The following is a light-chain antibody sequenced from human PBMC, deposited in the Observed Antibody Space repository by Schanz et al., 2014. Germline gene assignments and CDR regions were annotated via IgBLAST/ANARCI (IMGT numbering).Light chain of an antibody. J-gene: IGLJ2*01. Sequence: QSALTQPPSASGSPGQSVTISCSGTSSDVGGYNYVSWYQQHPGKAPKVMIYEVNKRPSGVPDRFSGSKSGNTASLTVSGLQADDEADYYCCSYAGRSLIFGGGTKLTVL. CDR2: EVN. CDR1: SSDVGGYNY. CDR3: CSYAGRSLI. V-gene: IGLV2-8*01.